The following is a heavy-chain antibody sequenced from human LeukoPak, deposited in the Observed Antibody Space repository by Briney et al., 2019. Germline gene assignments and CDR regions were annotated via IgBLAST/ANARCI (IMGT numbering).Heavy chain of an antibody. Sequence: GGSLRLSCAASGFTFDDYAMHWVRQAPGKGLEWISIISRVGGSTHYADSVKGRFTISRDNSKNSLYLQMNSQTTEDTALYYCAKDDSGGSYLIYWGQGTLVTVSS. V-gene: IGHV3-43*02. CDR1: GFTFDDYA. CDR3: AKDDSGGSYLIY. CDR2: ISRVGGST. J-gene: IGHJ4*02. D-gene: IGHD1-26*01.